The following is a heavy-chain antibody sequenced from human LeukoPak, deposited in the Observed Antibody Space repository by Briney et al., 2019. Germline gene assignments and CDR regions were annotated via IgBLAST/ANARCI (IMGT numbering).Heavy chain of an antibody. CDR3: AKDQKSGWGENYFDY. CDR1: GFTFSSYA. CDR2: ISGSGGST. D-gene: IGHD6-19*01. J-gene: IGHJ4*02. Sequence: GGSLRLSCAASGFTFSSYAMSWVRQAPGKGLEWVSAISGSGGSTYCADSVKSRFTISRDNSKNTLYLQMNSLRAEDTAVYYCAKDQKSGWGENYFDYWGQGTLVTVSS. V-gene: IGHV3-23*01.